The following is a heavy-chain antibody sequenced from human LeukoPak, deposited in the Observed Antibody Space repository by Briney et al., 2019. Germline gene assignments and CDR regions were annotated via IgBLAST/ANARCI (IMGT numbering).Heavy chain of an antibody. V-gene: IGHV3-73*01. CDR2: IRSKANSYAT. CDR1: GFTFSDYY. Sequence: GGSLRLSCAASGFTFSDYYMSWIRQAPGKGLEWVGRIRSKANSYATAYAASVKGRFTISRDDSKKMAYLQMNNLKTEDTAMYYCTRANGWDAFDIWGQGTMVTVSS. CDR3: TRANGWDAFDI. D-gene: IGHD6-19*01. J-gene: IGHJ3*02.